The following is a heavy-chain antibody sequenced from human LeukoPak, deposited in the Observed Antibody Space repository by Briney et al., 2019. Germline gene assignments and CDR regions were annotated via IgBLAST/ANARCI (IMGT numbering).Heavy chain of an antibody. CDR2: IRYDGSNK. CDR1: GFTFSSYG. V-gene: IGHV3-30*02. Sequence: GGSLRLSCAASGFTFSSYGMHWVRQAPGKGLEWVAFIRYDGSNKYYADSVKGRFTISRDNSKNTLYLQMNSLRVEDTAVYYCVPLKGDIAVAVYWGQGTLVTVSS. CDR3: VPLKGDIAVAVY. J-gene: IGHJ4*02. D-gene: IGHD2-15*01.